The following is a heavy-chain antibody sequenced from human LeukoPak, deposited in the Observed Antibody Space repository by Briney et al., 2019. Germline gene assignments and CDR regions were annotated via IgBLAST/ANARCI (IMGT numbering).Heavy chain of an antibody. CDR2: IYYSGST. CDR3: AREQQLVRYFDL. D-gene: IGHD6-13*01. CDR1: GGSISSYY. J-gene: IGHJ2*01. Sequence: PSETLSLTCTVSGGSISSYYWSWIRQPPGKGLEWIGYIYYSGSTNYNPSLKSRVTISVDTSKNQFSLKLSSVTAADTAVYYCAREQQLVRYFDLWGRGTLVTVSS. V-gene: IGHV4-59*01.